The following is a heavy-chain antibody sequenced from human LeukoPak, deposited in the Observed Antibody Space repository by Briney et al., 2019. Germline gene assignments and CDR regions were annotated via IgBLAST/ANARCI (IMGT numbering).Heavy chain of an antibody. CDR3: AKQSLLLRGPLLIYCFDF. CDR1: DFSFTTYT. CDR2: ISGGDPTT. V-gene: IGHV3-23*01. D-gene: IGHD3-10*01. J-gene: IGHJ4*02. Sequence: PGGSLRLSCAASDFSFTTYTMSWVRQAPGKGLEWVSSISGGDPTTYYADSVKGRLNISRDNSKNTLYLQMNSLRAEDTAIYYCAKQSLLLRGPLLIYCFDFWGQGTLVTVSS.